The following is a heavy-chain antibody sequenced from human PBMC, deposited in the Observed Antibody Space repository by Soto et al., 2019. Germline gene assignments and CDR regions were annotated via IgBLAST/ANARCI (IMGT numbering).Heavy chain of an antibody. CDR2: VYHRGTT. CDR3: DLGGYTYGRPFDF. Sequence: LSLTCSVSGASTSNYHYSWIRQSPGKGLEWIGYVYHRGTTYYTPSLKSRVNMSVDTSTNEFFLNLKSVTAADTAVYYCDLGGYTYGRPFDFWGQGTLVTVSS. D-gene: IGHD2-2*02. J-gene: IGHJ4*02. V-gene: IGHV4-59*01. CDR1: GASTSNYH.